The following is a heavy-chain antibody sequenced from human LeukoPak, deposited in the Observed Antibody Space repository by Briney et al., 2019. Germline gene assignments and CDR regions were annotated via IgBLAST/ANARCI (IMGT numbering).Heavy chain of an antibody. V-gene: IGHV1-69*05. J-gene: IGHJ5*02. CDR2: IIPIFGTA. Sequence: ASVKVSCKASGGTFSSYAISWVRQAPGQGLEWMGGIIPIFGTANYAQKFQGRVTITTDESTSTAYMELSSLRPEDTAVYYCARDREVGATFWFDPWGQGTLVTVSS. CDR1: GGTFSSYA. D-gene: IGHD1-26*01. CDR3: ARDREVGATFWFDP.